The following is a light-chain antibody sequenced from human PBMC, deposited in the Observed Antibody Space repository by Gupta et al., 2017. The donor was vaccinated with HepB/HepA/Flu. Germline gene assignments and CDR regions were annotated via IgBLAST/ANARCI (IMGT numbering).Light chain of an antibody. CDR2: DAS. J-gene: IGKJ5*01. CDR1: QSISAN. CDR3: QQYNSWPIT. Sequence: EIVMTQSPATLSVSPGERATLPCRASQSISANLGWFPQKPGQAPRPLIYDASIRASGVPARVSGSGSGTEFTLTISSLQSEDFAIYYCQQYNSWPITFGQGTRLEIK. V-gene: IGKV3-15*01.